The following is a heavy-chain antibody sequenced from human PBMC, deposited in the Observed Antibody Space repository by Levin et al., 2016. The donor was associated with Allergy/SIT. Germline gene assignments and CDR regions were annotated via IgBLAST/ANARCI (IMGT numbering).Heavy chain of an antibody. V-gene: IGHV4-39*01. D-gene: IGHD3-9*01. CDR3: ARLVMFPYYDILTGYYHSVY. CDR2: IYYSGST. J-gene: IGHJ4*02. Sequence: PGKGLEWIGSIYYSGSTYYNPSLKSRVTISVDTSKNQFSLKLSSVTAADTAVYYCARLVMFPYYDILTGYYHSVYWGQGTLVTVSS.